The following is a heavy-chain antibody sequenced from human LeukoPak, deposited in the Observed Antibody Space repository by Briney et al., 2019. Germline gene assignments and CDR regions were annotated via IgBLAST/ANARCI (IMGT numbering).Heavy chain of an antibody. V-gene: IGHV1-8*01. Sequence: GASVKVSCKASGYIFTSYDINWVRQATGQGLEWMGWMNPNSGNTGYAQKFQGRVTMTRNTSISTAYMELSSLRSEDTAVYYCERVADSSGWSFWFDPCGQGTLVTVSS. CDR3: ERVADSSGWSFWFDP. CDR1: GYIFTSYD. CDR2: MNPNSGNT. D-gene: IGHD6-19*01. J-gene: IGHJ5*02.